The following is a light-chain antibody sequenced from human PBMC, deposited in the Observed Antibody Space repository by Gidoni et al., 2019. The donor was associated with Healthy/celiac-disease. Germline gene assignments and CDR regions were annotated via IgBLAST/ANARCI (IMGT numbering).Light chain of an antibody. V-gene: IGKV1-5*03. J-gene: IGKJ2*03. CDR1: QSISSC. CDR2: KAS. CDR3: QQYNSYSQS. Sequence: DIQMTQSPSTLSASVGDRVTITCRASQSISSCFAWYQQKPGKAPKLLIYKASSLESGVPSRFRGSGSGTEFTLTIISLQPDDFATSYFQQYNSYSQSFGQGTKLEIK.